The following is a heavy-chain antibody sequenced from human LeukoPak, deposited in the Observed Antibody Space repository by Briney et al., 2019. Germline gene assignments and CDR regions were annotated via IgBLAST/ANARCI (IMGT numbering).Heavy chain of an antibody. V-gene: IGHV4-39*07. CDR2: INYSGST. D-gene: IGHD5-24*01. CDR1: GGSISSSTSY. J-gene: IGHJ4*02. CDR3: AREIRVWLQLYFDN. Sequence: SETLSLTCTVSGGSISSSTSYWGGIRQPPGKGLDWIGTINYSGSTYYNPSLKSRVTISVDTSKNQFSLKLSSVTAADTAVYYCAREIRVWLQLYFDNWGQGTLVTVSS.